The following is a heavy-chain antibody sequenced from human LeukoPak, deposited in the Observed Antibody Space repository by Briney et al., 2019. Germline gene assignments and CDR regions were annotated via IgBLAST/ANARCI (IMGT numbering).Heavy chain of an antibody. Sequence: PGWSLRLSCAASGCIYAMSWVREAGGKGLGWGAAISGSGGRTYYADSVKGRCTISIDNFKNTLYLQMNSLRAEDTAVYYCAKDVVDTAMVPHQTFDYWGQGTLVTVSS. CDR1: GCIYA. CDR2: ISGSGGRT. V-gene: IGHV3-23*01. CDR3: AKDVVDTAMVPHQTFDY. J-gene: IGHJ4*02. D-gene: IGHD5-18*01.